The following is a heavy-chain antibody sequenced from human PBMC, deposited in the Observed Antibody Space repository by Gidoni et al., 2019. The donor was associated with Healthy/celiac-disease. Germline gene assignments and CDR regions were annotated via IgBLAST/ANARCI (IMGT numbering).Heavy chain of an antibody. D-gene: IGHD4-17*01. J-gene: IGHJ3*02. Sequence: EVQLLESGGGLVQPGGSLRLSCAASGFTFSSYAMSWVRQAPGKGLEWVSAISGSGGSTYYADSVKGRFTISRDNSKNTLYLQMNSLRAEDTAVYYCAKDVHDYGDYHGLAFDIWGQGTMVTVSS. V-gene: IGHV3-23*01. CDR2: ISGSGGST. CDR3: AKDVHDYGDYHGLAFDI. CDR1: GFTFSSYA.